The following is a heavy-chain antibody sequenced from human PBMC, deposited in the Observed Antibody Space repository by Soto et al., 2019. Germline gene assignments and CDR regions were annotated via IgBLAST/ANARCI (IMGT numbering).Heavy chain of an antibody. D-gene: IGHD1-7*01. Sequence: ASVKVSCKASGYTFTGYYMHWVRQAPGQGLEWMGWINPNSGGTNYAQKFQGWVTMTRDTSISTAYIELSRLRSDDTAVYYCARAYNWNYAHYYYGMDVWGQGTTVTVSS. CDR3: ARAYNWNYAHYYYGMDV. J-gene: IGHJ6*02. V-gene: IGHV1-2*04. CDR2: INPNSGGT. CDR1: GYTFTGYY.